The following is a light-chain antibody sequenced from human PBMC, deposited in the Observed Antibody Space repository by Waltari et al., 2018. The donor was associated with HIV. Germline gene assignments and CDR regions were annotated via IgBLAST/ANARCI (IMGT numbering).Light chain of an antibody. CDR3: GADHGSEGNFVDVV. J-gene: IGLJ2*01. Sequence: QPALTQPPSASASLGASVTLTCTLNSGYSNYKVDWYQQRPGKGPRFVMRVGTGGIVGSKGDGIPDRFSVLGSGLNRYLTIKNIQEEDESDYYCGADHGSEGNFVDVVFGGGTKLTVL. CDR1: SGYSNYK. V-gene: IGLV9-49*01. CDR2: VGTGGIVG.